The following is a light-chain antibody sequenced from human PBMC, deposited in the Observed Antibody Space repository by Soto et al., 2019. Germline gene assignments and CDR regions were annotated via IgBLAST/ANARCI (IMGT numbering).Light chain of an antibody. CDR3: QQYNSYSLT. Sequence: EIVMTQSPATLSVSPGERVTLSCRASQSVGTDLAWYQQKPGQAPRLLIYDASTGATGTPARFSGSGSGTEFALTISSLQSEDFAIYYCQQYNSYSLTFGGRTKV. CDR2: DAS. V-gene: IGKV3-15*01. J-gene: IGKJ4*01. CDR1: QSVGTD.